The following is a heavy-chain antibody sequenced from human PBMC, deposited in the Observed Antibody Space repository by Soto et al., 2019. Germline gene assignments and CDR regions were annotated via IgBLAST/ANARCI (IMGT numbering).Heavy chain of an antibody. Sequence: ASVKVSCKVSGYTLTELSMHWVRQVPGKGLEWMGGFDPEDGETIYAQKFQGRVTMTEDTSTDTAYMELSSLRPDDTAVYYCATGANFYYDTSRYWGQGTLVTVSS. CDR1: GYTLTELS. CDR2: FDPEDGET. J-gene: IGHJ4*02. D-gene: IGHD3-22*01. V-gene: IGHV1-24*01. CDR3: ATGANFYYDTSRY.